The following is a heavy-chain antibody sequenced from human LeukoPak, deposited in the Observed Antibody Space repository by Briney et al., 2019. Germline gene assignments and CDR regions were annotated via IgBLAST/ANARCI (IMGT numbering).Heavy chain of an antibody. J-gene: IGHJ3*02. Sequence: GGSLRLSCAASGFTVSSSHMTWVRQAVGKGLEWVSFIYSGGGTSYADSVKGRFTISRDNGKNSLYLQMNGLRAEDTAVYYCARGRSITLLRGVAMSAGFDIWGQGAMVTVSS. D-gene: IGHD3-10*01. CDR1: GFTVSSSH. CDR3: ARGRSITLLRGVAMSAGFDI. V-gene: IGHV3-53*01. CDR2: IYSGGGT.